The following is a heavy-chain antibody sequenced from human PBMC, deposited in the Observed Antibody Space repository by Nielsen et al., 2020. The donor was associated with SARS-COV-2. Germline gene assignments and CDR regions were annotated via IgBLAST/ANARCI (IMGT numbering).Heavy chain of an antibody. D-gene: IGHD2-15*01. CDR1: GGSISSSSYY. CDR2: INHSGST. V-gene: IGHV4-39*07. CDR3: ARAGWKLYCSGGSCYSQRYYMSSYFDY. Sequence: SGTLSLTCSVSGGSISSSSYYWSWIRQPPGKGLEWIGEINHSGSTNCNPSLKSRVTISVDTSKNQFSLKLSSVTAADTAVYYCARAGWKLYCSGGSCYSQRYYMSSYFDYWGQGTLVTVSS. J-gene: IGHJ4*02.